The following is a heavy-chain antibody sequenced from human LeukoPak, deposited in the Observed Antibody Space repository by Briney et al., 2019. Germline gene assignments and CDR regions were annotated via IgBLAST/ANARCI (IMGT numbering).Heavy chain of an antibody. Sequence: ASVKVSCKASGYTFTSYGITWVRQAPGQGLECMGWISGYNGNTSYAQKFQGRVTMTTDTSTSTVYMELRSLRSDDTAVYYCARDSLYYGSGSYLGFDPWGQGTLVTVSS. CDR3: ARDSLYYGSGSYLGFDP. CDR2: ISGYNGNT. CDR1: GYTFTSYG. J-gene: IGHJ5*02. V-gene: IGHV1-18*01. D-gene: IGHD3-10*01.